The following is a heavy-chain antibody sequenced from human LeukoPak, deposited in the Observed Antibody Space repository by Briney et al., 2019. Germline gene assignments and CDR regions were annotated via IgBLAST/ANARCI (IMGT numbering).Heavy chain of an antibody. CDR3: ARGQSSGWYVLNLRRARTLDDDAFDI. CDR1: GGSISSGGYY. D-gene: IGHD6-19*01. Sequence: SQTLSLTCTVSGGSISSGGYYWSWIRQHPGTGLEWIGYIYYSGSTYYNPSLKSRVTISVDTSKNQFSLKLSSVTAADTAVYYCARGQSSGWYVLNLRRARTLDDDAFDIWGQGTMVTVSS. V-gene: IGHV4-31*03. J-gene: IGHJ3*02. CDR2: IYYSGST.